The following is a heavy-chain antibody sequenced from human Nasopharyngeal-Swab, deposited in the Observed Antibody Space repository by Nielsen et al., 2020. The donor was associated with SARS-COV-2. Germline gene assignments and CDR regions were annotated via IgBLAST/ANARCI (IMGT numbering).Heavy chain of an antibody. Sequence: SCAASGFTFDDYAMYWVRQAPGKGLEWVSGISWNGNIRGHADSVEGRFTISRDNAKGSLYLQMNSLRVEDTALYYCARENNWEALRYFDLWGRGTLVTVSS. CDR3: ARENNWEALRYFDL. V-gene: IGHV3-9*01. CDR1: GFTFDDYA. D-gene: IGHD1-20*01. CDR2: ISWNGNIR. J-gene: IGHJ2*01.